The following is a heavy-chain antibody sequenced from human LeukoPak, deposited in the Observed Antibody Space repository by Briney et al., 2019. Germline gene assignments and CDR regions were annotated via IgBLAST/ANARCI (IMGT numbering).Heavy chain of an antibody. J-gene: IGHJ4*02. V-gene: IGHV4-39*01. CDR2: LYYSGST. D-gene: IGHD3-22*01. CDR3: ARREDSSGYYPDHFDY. Sequence: SETLSLTCTVSGGSISGRSYYWGWIRQSPGKGLEWIGSLYYSGSTYYNPSLKSRVTISVDTSKNQSSLKLSSVTAADTAVYYCARREDSSGYYPDHFDYWGQGTLVTVSS. CDR1: GGSISGRSYY.